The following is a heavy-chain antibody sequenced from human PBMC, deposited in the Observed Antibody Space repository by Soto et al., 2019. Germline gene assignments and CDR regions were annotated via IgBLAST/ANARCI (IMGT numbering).Heavy chain of an antibody. CDR1: GFTFSSYA. D-gene: IGHD6-19*01. J-gene: IGHJ4*02. CDR2: MSYDGSNK. Sequence: QVQLVESGGGVVQPGRSLRLSCAASGFTFSSYAMHWVRQAPGKGLEWVAVMSYDGSNKYYADSVKGRFTISRDNSKNTPYLQMNSLRAEDTAVYYCARDKSPYSSGWHNQHFDYWGQGTLVTVSS. CDR3: ARDKSPYSSGWHNQHFDY. V-gene: IGHV3-30-3*01.